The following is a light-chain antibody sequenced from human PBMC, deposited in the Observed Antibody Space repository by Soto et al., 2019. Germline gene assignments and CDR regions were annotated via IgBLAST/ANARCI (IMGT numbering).Light chain of an antibody. J-gene: IGLJ2*01. V-gene: IGLV1-44*01. CDR2: SNN. CDR3: AAWDDSLNGVV. Sequence: QAVVTQPPSASGTPGQRVIISCSGSSSNIGDNAVNWYQQLPGTAPKLLIYSNNLRPSGVPDRFSGSKSGTSASLAISGLQSEDEADYYCAAWDDSLNGVVFGGGTKVTVL. CDR1: SSNIGDNA.